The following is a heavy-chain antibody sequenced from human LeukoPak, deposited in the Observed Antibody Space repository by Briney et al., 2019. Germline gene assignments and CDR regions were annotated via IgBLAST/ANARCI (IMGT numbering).Heavy chain of an antibody. CDR2: ISGSGDET. V-gene: IGHV3-23*01. D-gene: IGHD3-3*01. CDR3: ARDAIDYDFWSGYSLLYGMDV. J-gene: IGHJ6*02. Sequence: PGRSLRLSCAASGFTFRNYAMSWVRQPPGKGLEWVSAISGSGDETNYADSVKGRLTISRDNSKNTLFLQMNSLRAEDTAVYYCARDAIDYDFWSGYSLLYGMDVWGQGTLVTVSS. CDR1: GFTFRNYA.